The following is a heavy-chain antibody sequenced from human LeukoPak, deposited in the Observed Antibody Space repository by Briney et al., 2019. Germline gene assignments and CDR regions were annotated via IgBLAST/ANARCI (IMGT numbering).Heavy chain of an antibody. J-gene: IGHJ5*02. Sequence: SETLSLTCTVSGGSISSGSYYWGWIRQPPGKGLEWIGSIYYSGSTYYNPSLKSRVTISVDTSKNQFSLKLSSVTAADTAVYYCARPLLRYQWLPPFDPWGQGTLVTVSS. CDR1: GGSISSGSYY. CDR2: IYYSGST. D-gene: IGHD6-19*01. CDR3: ARPLLRYQWLPPFDP. V-gene: IGHV4-39*01.